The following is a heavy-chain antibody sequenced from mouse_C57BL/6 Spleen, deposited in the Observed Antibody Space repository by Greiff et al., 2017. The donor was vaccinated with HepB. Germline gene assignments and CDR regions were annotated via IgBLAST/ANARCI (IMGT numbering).Heavy chain of an antibody. D-gene: IGHD4-1*01. J-gene: IGHJ3*01. Sequence: LQESGPGLVKPSQSLSLTCSVTGYSITSGYYWNWIRQFPGNKLEWMGYISYDGSNNYNPSLKNRISITRDTSKNQFFLKLNSVTTEDTATYYCARDLLTGTLPFAYWGQGTLVTVSA. CDR2: ISYDGSN. V-gene: IGHV3-6*01. CDR3: ARDLLTGTLPFAY. CDR1: GYSITSGYY.